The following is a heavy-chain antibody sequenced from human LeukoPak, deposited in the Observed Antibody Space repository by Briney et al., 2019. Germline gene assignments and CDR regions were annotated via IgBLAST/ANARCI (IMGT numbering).Heavy chain of an antibody. V-gene: IGHV1-69*04. J-gene: IGHJ4*02. CDR3: AKGFGDVVVTAIADY. CDR2: IIPILGIA. CDR1: GGTFSSYA. D-gene: IGHD2-21*02. Sequence: SVTVSCKASGGTFSSYAISWVRQAPGQGLEWMGRIIPILGIANYAQKFQGRVTITADKSTSTAYMELSSLRSEDTAVYYCAKGFGDVVVTAIADYWGQGTLVTVSS.